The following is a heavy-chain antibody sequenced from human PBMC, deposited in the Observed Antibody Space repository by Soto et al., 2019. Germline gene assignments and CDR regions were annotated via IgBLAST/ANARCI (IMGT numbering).Heavy chain of an antibody. CDR3: AREKAEGGTPFDY. D-gene: IGHD1-1*01. J-gene: IGHJ4*02. Sequence: EVQLVESGGGSVQPGGSLRLSCAVSGFSLSSYWMHWVRQAPGKGLVWVSRVQSDGSSTNYADSVKGRFTISRDNAKNTLYLQMDSLRVEDTAVYYCAREKAEGGTPFDYWGQGTLVTVSS. V-gene: IGHV3-74*01. CDR1: GFSLSSYW. CDR2: VQSDGSST.